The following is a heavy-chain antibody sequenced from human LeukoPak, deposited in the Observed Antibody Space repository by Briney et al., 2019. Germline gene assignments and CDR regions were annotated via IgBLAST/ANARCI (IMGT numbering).Heavy chain of an antibody. J-gene: IGHJ5*02. CDR1: GGSISSSSYY. V-gene: IGHV4-39*01. CDR3: ARRGITMVRGVMADWFDP. D-gene: IGHD3-10*01. CDR2: IYYSGST. Sequence: PSETLSLTCTVSGGSISSSSYYWGWIRQPPGKGLEWIGSIYYSGSTYYNPSLKSRVTISVDTSKNQFSLKLSSVTAADTAVYYCARRGITMVRGVMADWFDPWGQGTLVTVSS.